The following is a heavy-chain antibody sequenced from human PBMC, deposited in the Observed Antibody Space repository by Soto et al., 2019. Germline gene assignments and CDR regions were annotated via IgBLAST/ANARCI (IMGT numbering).Heavy chain of an antibody. CDR3: ARDPGYSLDY. J-gene: IGHJ4*02. Sequence: SQTLSLTCVISGDSVSIKSAAWNCIRQSPSRGLEWLGRTYYRSKWYYDYADSVKSRITINSDTSKNQFSLQLNSVTPEDTAVYYCARDPGYSLDYWGQGTLVTVSS. V-gene: IGHV6-1*01. D-gene: IGHD5-18*01. CDR2: TYYRSKWYY. CDR1: GDSVSIKSAA.